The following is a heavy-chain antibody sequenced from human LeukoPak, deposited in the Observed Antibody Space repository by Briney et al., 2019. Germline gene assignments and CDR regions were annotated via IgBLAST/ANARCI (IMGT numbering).Heavy chain of an antibody. CDR1: GGSISSYY. D-gene: IGHD3-10*01. CDR3: ARDGGSGLPDSDAFDI. Sequence: PSETLSLTGTVSGGSISSYYWSWIRQPPGKGLEWIGYIYYSGSTNYNPSLKSRVTISVDTSKNQFSLKLSSVTAADTAVYYCARDGGSGLPDSDAFDIWGQGTMVTVSS. V-gene: IGHV4-59*01. J-gene: IGHJ3*02. CDR2: IYYSGST.